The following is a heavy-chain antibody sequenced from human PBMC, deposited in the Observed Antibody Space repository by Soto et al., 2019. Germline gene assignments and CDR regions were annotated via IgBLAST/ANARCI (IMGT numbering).Heavy chain of an antibody. CDR1: GYTFIDYY. Sequence: SVKVSCKASGYTFIDYYIHWVRQATGQGLEWMGWINPNSGGTKYAPKFQGGVTMTRDTSITTAYMELSRLRSGDTAVYYCAREPATAKPEGVDFWGQGTLVTV. CDR2: INPNSGGT. CDR3: AREPATAKPEGVDF. D-gene: IGHD1-1*01. V-gene: IGHV1-2*02. J-gene: IGHJ4*02.